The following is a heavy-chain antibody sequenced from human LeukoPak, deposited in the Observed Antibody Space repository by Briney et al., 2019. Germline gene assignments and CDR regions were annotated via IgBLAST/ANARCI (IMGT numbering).Heavy chain of an antibody. CDR1: GFTFRSYE. J-gene: IGHJ4*02. D-gene: IGHD6-13*01. CDR3: AKGTAAVDY. V-gene: IGHV3-23*01. CDR2: ISGSGGGT. Sequence: GGSLRLSCAASGFTFRSYEMSWVRQAPGKGLEWVSNISGSGGGTYYADSVKGRFTISRDNSNNTLYLLMNSLRAEDTAVYYCAKGTAAVDYWGQGTQVTVSS.